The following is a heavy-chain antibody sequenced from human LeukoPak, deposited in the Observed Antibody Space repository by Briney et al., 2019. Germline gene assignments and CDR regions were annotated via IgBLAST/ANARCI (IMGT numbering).Heavy chain of an antibody. V-gene: IGHV4-38-2*01. J-gene: IGHJ4*02. Sequence: SETLSLTCAVSGYSISSGYYWGWIRQPPGKGLEWIGSIYHSGSTYYNPSLKRRVTLSVDTSKNQFSLKLSSVTAADTAVYYCARRGSGWEVYYFDYWGQGTLVTVSS. CDR1: GYSISSGYY. D-gene: IGHD6-19*01. CDR3: ARRGSGWEVYYFDY. CDR2: IYHSGST.